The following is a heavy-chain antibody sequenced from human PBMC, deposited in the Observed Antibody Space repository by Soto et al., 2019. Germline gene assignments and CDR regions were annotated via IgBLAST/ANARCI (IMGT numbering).Heavy chain of an antibody. J-gene: IGHJ4*02. CDR1: GFTFSSYW. CDR3: ARDRGEGYCSGGSCYSFDY. Sequence: GGSLRLSCAASGFTFSSYWMTWVRQAPGKGLEWVANIKQDGGAKYYVDSVKGRFTISRDNAKNTLYLQMNSLRAEDTAVYYCARDRGEGYCSGGSCYSFDYWGQGTPVTVSS. V-gene: IGHV3-7*01. CDR2: IKQDGGAK. D-gene: IGHD2-15*01.